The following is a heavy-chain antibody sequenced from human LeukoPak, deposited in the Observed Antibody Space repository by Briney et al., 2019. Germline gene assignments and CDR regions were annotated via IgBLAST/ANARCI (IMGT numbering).Heavy chain of an antibody. V-gene: IGHV3-33*01. CDR1: GFTFSSYG. CDR2: IWYDGSDI. Sequence: SGGSLRLSCAASGFTFSSYGMHWVRQAPGKGLEWVALIWYDGSDIYYADSVKGRFIISSDNSKNTLYLQMNTLRAEDTAVYYCARGSAALYYFDFWGQGTLVTVSS. CDR3: ARGSAALYYFDF. D-gene: IGHD2-2*01. J-gene: IGHJ4*02.